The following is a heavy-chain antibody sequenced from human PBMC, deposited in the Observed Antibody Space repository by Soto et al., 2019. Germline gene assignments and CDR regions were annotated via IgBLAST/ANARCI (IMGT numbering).Heavy chain of an antibody. J-gene: IGHJ5*02. V-gene: IGHV3-53*01. D-gene: IGHD6-13*01. CDR2: IYSGGST. Sequence: VGSLRLSCAASGFTVSSNYMSWVRQAPGKGLEWVSVIYSGGSTYYADSVKGRFTISRDNSKNTLYLQMNSLRAEDTAVYYCARSSYSSSWYRWFDPWGQGTLVTVSS. CDR3: ARSSYSSSWYRWFDP. CDR1: GFTVSSNY.